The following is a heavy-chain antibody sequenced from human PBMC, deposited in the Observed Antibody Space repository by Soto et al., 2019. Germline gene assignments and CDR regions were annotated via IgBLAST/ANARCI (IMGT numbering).Heavy chain of an antibody. CDR3: ARLAYKREIRDVDIVAPFDY. Sequence: EVQLVQSGAEVKKPGESLKISCKGSGYSFTSYWIGWVRQMPGKGLEWMGIIYPGDSDTRYSPSFQGQVTISADKSISTAYLQWSSLKASDTAMYYCARLAYKREIRDVDIVAPFDYWGQGTLVTVSS. CDR1: GYSFTSYW. J-gene: IGHJ4*02. D-gene: IGHD5-12*01. V-gene: IGHV5-51*03. CDR2: IYPGDSDT.